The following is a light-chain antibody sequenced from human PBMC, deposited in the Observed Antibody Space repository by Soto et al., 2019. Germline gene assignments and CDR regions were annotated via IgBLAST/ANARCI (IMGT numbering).Light chain of an antibody. CDR3: QQFNGFPT. CDR2: DAS. J-gene: IGKJ5*01. Sequence: AIQLTQSPSSLSASVGDTVTITCRASQGISNALAWYQQIPGKPPKLLIYDASTSESGVPSRFSGSGSGTDFTLTISSLQPGDFATYYCQQFNGFPTFGQGTRLEIQ. V-gene: IGKV1-13*02. CDR1: QGISNA.